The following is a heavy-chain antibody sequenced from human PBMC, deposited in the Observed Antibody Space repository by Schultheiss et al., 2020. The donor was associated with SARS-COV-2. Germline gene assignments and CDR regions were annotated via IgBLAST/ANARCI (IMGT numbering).Heavy chain of an antibody. D-gene: IGHD2-2*01. V-gene: IGHV4-39*07. Sequence: SETLSLTCTVSGGSVSSGSYYWSWIRQPPGKGLEWIGEINHSGSTNYNPSLKSRVTISVDKSKNQFSLRLSSVTAADTALYYCARDPRVVVPATTYYGMDVWGQGTTVTVSS. CDR1: GGSVSSGSYY. CDR2: INHSGST. CDR3: ARDPRVVVPATTYYGMDV. J-gene: IGHJ6*02.